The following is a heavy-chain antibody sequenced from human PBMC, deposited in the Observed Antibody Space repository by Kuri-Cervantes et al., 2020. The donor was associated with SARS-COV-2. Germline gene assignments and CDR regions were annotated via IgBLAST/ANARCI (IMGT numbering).Heavy chain of an antibody. CDR1: GGSISSYY. D-gene: IGHD4-11*01. CDR2: ISSSSSYI. CDR3: ARHYKDDY. J-gene: IGHJ4*02. Sequence: GGSLRLSCTASGGSISSYYWSWIRQPPGKGLEWVSSISSSSSYIYYADSVKGRFTISRDNAKNSLYLQMNSLRAEDTAVYYCARHYKDDYWGQGTLVTVSS. V-gene: IGHV3-21*01.